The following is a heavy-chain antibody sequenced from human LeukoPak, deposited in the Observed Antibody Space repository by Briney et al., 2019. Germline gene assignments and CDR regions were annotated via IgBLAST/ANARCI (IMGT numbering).Heavy chain of an antibody. V-gene: IGHV1-24*01. J-gene: IGHJ4*02. CDR1: GYTLTELA. CDR2: FDPEDGGT. D-gene: IGHD5-18*01. Sequence: GASVKVSCRVSGYTLTELAIHWVRQAPGKGLEWMGGFDPEDGGTIYTQKLQGRVTMTEDISTDTAYMELSSLRSEDTAVYYCARDLYSYGYLFTDYWGQETLVTVSS. CDR3: ARDLYSYGYLFTDY.